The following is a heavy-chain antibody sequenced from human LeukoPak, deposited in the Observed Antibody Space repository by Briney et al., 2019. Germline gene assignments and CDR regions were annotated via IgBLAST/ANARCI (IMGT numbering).Heavy chain of an antibody. Sequence: PSETLSLTCTVSGGPISSYYWSWIRQPPGKGLEWMGFIFYSGSTNYNPSLKSRVTISVDTSKNQFSLKLSSVTAADTAVYYCARGGWNKFDYWGQGTLVTVSS. D-gene: IGHD3-22*01. CDR2: IFYSGST. CDR3: ARGGWNKFDY. J-gene: IGHJ4*02. V-gene: IGHV4-59*01. CDR1: GGPISSYY.